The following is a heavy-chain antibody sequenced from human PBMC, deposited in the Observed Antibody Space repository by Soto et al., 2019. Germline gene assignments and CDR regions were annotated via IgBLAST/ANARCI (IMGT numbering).Heavy chain of an antibody. J-gene: IGHJ4*02. D-gene: IGHD3-10*01. CDR3: ARGVTLVRGVIHTPYFDY. Sequence: SETLSLTCTVSGGSISSYYWSWIRQPPGKGLEWIGYIYYSGSTYYNPSLKSRVTISVDTSKNQFSLKLSSVTAADTAVYYCARGVTLVRGVIHTPYFDYWGQGALVTVSS. V-gene: IGHV4-59*12. CDR2: IYYSGST. CDR1: GGSISSYY.